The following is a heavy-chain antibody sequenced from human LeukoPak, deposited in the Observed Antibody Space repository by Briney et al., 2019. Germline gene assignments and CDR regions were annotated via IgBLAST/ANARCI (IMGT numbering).Heavy chain of an antibody. CDR2: IDPSDSET. J-gene: IGHJ4*02. V-gene: IGHV5-51*01. CDR3: ARQTAMGRSGDY. Sequence: AESLKSFCKASGYSFTSYWIGWVRQMPGEGLEWMGIIDPSDSETRYTPSFQGQVTISVDKSLTTADLQWNSLKASDTAKYYCARQTAMGRSGDYWGQGTLVTVSS. D-gene: IGHD5-18*01. CDR1: GYSFTSYW.